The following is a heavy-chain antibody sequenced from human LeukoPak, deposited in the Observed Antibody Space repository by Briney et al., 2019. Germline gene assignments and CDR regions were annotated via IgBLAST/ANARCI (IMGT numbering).Heavy chain of an antibody. J-gene: IGHJ4*02. CDR3: ARAQSDSSGYYYVGDY. Sequence: GGSLRLSCAASGFTLSDYYMDWVRQAPGQGLEWVARTRKKAKGYTTEYAASVKGRFTISRDDSNNSVDLQMNSLITEDTAVYYCARAQSDSSGYYYVGDYWGQGTLVTVSS. CDR1: GFTLSDYY. CDR2: TRKKAKGYTT. V-gene: IGHV3-72*01. D-gene: IGHD3-22*01.